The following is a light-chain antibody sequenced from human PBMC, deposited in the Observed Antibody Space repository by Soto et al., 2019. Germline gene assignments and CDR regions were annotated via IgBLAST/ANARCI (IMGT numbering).Light chain of an antibody. V-gene: IGKV1-33*01. Sequence: DIKMTQSPSSLSASVGDRVTITCQASQDVSYYLNWYQQKPGKAPKLLIYDASNLETGVPSRFSGSGSGTHFSFTISSLQPEDVATYYCQQFDNLPLFTFGPGTKVDIK. CDR3: QQFDNLPLFT. CDR2: DAS. CDR1: QDVSYY. J-gene: IGKJ3*01.